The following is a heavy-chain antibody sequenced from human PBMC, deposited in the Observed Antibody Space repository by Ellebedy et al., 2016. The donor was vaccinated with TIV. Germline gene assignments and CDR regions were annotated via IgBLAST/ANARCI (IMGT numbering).Heavy chain of an antibody. CDR3: ARDRGLLGS. CDR1: GGSFSGYY. D-gene: IGHD3-10*01. J-gene: IGHJ5*02. Sequence: SETLSLTCAVFGGSFSGYYWNWIRQPPGKGLEWIGEINHSGSTNYNPSLKSRVTVSVDTSKNQFSLNLTSVTAADTAFYYCARDRGLLGSWGQGTLVTVAS. CDR2: INHSGST. V-gene: IGHV4-34*01.